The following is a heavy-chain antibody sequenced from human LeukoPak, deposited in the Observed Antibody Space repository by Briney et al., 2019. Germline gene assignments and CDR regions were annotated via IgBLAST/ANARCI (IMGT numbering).Heavy chain of an antibody. CDR2: ISRGGSTI. CDR1: GFTFSDYY. V-gene: IGHV3-11*01. D-gene: IGHD3-22*01. CDR3: AKDVRITMIVVAPDY. J-gene: IGHJ4*02. Sequence: PGGSLRLSCAASGFTFSDYYMSWIRQAPGKGLEWVSYISRGGSTIYYADSVKGRFTISRDNAKNSLYLQMNSLRAEDTAVYYCAKDVRITMIVVAPDYWGQGTLVTVSS.